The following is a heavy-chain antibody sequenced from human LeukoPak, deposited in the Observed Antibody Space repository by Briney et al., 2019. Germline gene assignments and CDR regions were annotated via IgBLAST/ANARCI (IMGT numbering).Heavy chain of an antibody. CDR1: GYIFTSYW. J-gene: IGHJ6*03. CDR3: ARVLLSYYYGSGRVPYYYYYYMDV. Sequence: GESLKISCKASGYIFTSYWIGWVRQMPGKGLEWMGIIYPGDSNTRYSPSFQGQVTISADKSISTAYLQWSSLKASDTAMYYCARVLLSYYYGSGRVPYYYYYYMDVWGKGTTVTVSS. D-gene: IGHD3-10*01. CDR2: IYPGDSNT. V-gene: IGHV5-51*01.